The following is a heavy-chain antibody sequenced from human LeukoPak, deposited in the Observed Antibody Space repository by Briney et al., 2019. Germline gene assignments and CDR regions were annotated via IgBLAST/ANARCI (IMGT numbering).Heavy chain of an antibody. CDR3: ARDHDSSGYYLYYFDY. J-gene: IGHJ4*02. Sequence: GGSLRLSCAASGFTFSSYEMNWVRQAPGKGLEWVSYISSSGSTIYYADSVKGRFTISRDNAKNSLYLQMNSLRAEDTAVYYCARDHDSSGYYLYYFDYWGQGTLVTVSS. CDR2: ISSSGSTI. D-gene: IGHD3-22*01. CDR1: GFTFSSYE. V-gene: IGHV3-48*03.